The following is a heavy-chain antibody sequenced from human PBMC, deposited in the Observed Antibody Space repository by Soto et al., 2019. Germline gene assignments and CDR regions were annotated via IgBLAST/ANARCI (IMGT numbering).Heavy chain of an antibody. D-gene: IGHD2-2*01. CDR1: GFTFSSYG. Sequence: QVQLVESGGGVVQPGRSLRLSCAASGFTFSSYGMHWVRQAPGKGLEWVAVISYDGSNKYYADSVKGRFTISRDNSKNTLYLQMNSLRAEDTAVYYCAKAVVNIVLVPAAPYYYYGMDVWGQGTTVTVSS. J-gene: IGHJ6*02. CDR2: ISYDGSNK. V-gene: IGHV3-30*18. CDR3: AKAVVNIVLVPAAPYYYYGMDV.